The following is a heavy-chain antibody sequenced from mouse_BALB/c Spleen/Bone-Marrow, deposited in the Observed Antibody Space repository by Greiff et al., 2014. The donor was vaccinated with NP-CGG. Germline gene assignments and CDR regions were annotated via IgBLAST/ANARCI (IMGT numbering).Heavy chain of an antibody. Sequence: EVNLVESGGGLVQPGGSLKLSCAASGFDFSRYWMTWARQAPGKGLEWIGEINPDSSTINYTPSLKDKFIISRDNAKNTLYLQMSKVGSEDTALYYCARPGYYGYQGVWGAGTTVTVSS. CDR2: INPDSSTI. D-gene: IGHD1-2*01. CDR3: ARPGYYGYQGV. J-gene: IGHJ1*01. CDR1: GFDFSRYW. V-gene: IGHV4-1*02.